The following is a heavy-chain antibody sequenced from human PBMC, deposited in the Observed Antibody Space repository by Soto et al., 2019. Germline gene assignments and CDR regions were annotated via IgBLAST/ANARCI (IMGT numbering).Heavy chain of an antibody. J-gene: IGHJ6*02. CDR2: IIPIFGTA. V-gene: IGHV1-69*13. D-gene: IGHD2-2*01. CDR1: GGTFSSYA. CDR3: ARGGYCSSTSCSNYYYGMDV. Sequence: SVKVSCKASGGTFSSYAISWVRQAPGQGPEWMGGIIPIFGTANYAQKFQGRVTITADESTSTAYMELSSLRSEDTAVYYCARGGYCSSTSCSNYYYGMDVWGQGTTVTVSS.